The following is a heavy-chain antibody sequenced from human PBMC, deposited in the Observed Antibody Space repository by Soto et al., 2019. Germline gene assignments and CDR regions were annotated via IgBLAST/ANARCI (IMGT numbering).Heavy chain of an antibody. Sequence: SGESLKISCKGSGYSFTSYWIGWVRQMPGKGLEWMGIIYPGDSDTRYSPSFQGQVTISADKSISTAYLQWSSLKASDTAMYYCARHYCSSTSCYPVYYYYYGMDVWGQGTTVTSP. CDR3: ARHYCSSTSCYPVYYYYYGMDV. CDR2: IYPGDSDT. CDR1: GYSFTSYW. J-gene: IGHJ6*02. V-gene: IGHV5-51*01. D-gene: IGHD2-2*01.